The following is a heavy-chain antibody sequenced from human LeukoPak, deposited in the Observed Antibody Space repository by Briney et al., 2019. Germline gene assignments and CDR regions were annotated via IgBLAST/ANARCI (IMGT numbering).Heavy chain of an antibody. CDR2: ISTYDGKT. V-gene: IGHV1-18*01. D-gene: IGHD2-15*01. Sequence: ASVTVSCKTSGYTFTTYGITWVRQAPGQGLEWMGWISTYDGKTKYSQKVQGRVTMTRDTSTSTVYMELSSLRSEDTAVYYCARDQGGGYCSGGSCDYFDYWGQGTLVTVSS. CDR1: GYTFTTYG. J-gene: IGHJ4*02. CDR3: ARDQGGGYCSGGSCDYFDY.